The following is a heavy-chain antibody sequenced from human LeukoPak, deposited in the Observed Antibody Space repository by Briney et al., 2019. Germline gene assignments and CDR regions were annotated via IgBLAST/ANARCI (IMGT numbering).Heavy chain of an antibody. J-gene: IGHJ5*02. Sequence: GASVKVSCKNSGYTFTNYDINWVRQATGQGLEWMGWMNPNSGKTGYAQKFQGRVTMTRNTSISTAYMELSSLRSEDAAVYYCARPHCSSTDCHPPEWFDPWGQGTLVTVSS. CDR2: MNPNSGKT. CDR3: ARPHCSSTDCHPPEWFDP. V-gene: IGHV1-8*01. CDR1: GYTFTNYD. D-gene: IGHD2-2*01.